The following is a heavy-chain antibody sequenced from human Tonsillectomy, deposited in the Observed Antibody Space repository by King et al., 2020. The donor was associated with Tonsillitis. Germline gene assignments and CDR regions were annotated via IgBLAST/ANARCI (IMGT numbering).Heavy chain of an antibody. CDR2: IRGEAYGGST. D-gene: IGHD3-3*01. J-gene: IGHJ4*02. V-gene: IGHV3-49*03. Sequence: VQLVESGGGLVQPGRSLRLSCTASGFTFGDYAMTWFRQAPGKGLQWVGFIRGEAYGGSTEYAAAVKGRFTISRDDSKGTAYLQMNSLKTEDTAVYYCTRGSGGFDFWSGYLDYFDYWGQGTLVTVSS. CDR3: TRGSGGFDFWSGYLDYFDY. CDR1: GFTFGDYA.